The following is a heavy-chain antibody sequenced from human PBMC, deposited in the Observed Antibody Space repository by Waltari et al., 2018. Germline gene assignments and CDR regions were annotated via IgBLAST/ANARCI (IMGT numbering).Heavy chain of an antibody. Sequence: EVQLLESGGGLVQPGGSLRLSCTTSGFTSSNFWMDWVRQAPGKGLEWVANIKEDGSEKYYVDSVRGRFTISRDNAKNSLYLQMNSLRAEDTAVYYCSRSLDIWGQGTTVTVSS. CDR2: IKEDGSEK. CDR1: GFTSSNFW. V-gene: IGHV3-7*01. CDR3: SRSLDI. J-gene: IGHJ6*02.